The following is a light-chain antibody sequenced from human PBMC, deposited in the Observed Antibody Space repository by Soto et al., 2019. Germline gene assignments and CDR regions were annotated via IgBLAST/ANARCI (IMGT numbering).Light chain of an antibody. CDR1: QSVSSS. J-gene: IGKJ3*01. V-gene: IGKV3-11*01. CDR2: DAS. Sequence: EIVLTQSPDTLSLSPGERATLSCRASQSVSSSLAWYQQKPGQAPRLLIYDASNRATGIPARFSGSGSETDFPLTISSLEPEDFAVYYCQQRSNWPPEVTFGPGTKVDIK. CDR3: QQRSNWPPEVT.